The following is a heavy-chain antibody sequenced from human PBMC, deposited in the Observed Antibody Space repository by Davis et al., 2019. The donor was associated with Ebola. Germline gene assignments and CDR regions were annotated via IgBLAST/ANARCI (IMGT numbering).Heavy chain of an antibody. CDR3: VKDVDSIWFGQNFDY. CDR2: ISGSGGTT. CDR1: TFTFSRYA. Sequence: GESLKISCAASTFTFSRYAMSWVRQAPGKGLEWVSGISGSGGTTYYADSVKGRFTISRDNSKNTLYLQMNSLSVEDTAVYYCVKDVDSIWFGQNFDYWGQGTPVTVSS. V-gene: IGHV3-23*01. D-gene: IGHD3-10*01. J-gene: IGHJ4*02.